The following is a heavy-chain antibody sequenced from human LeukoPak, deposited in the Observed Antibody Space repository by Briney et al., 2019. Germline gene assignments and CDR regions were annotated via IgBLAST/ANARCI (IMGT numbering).Heavy chain of an antibody. Sequence: SETLSLTCSVSGDSVSRSDSYWDWIRHPPGKGLEWIGTIYYSGRTYYSPSLKSRVTMSVDPSNNQFFLNLRSVTAADTAVYYCARRRYYDGSGYLEWGQGTLLSVSS. CDR2: IYYSGRT. V-gene: IGHV4-39*01. CDR3: ARRRYYDGSGYLE. D-gene: IGHD3-22*01. CDR1: GDSVSRSDSY. J-gene: IGHJ1*01.